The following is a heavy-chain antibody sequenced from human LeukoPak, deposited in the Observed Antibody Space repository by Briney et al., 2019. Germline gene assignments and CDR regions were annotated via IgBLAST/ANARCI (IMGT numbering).Heavy chain of an antibody. Sequence: PGGSLRLSCAASGFTFSGYSLNWVRQAPGKGLEWVSSISSSSTYIYYADSVRGRFTISRDNAKNSLYLQMNSLGAEDTAVYYCARSEIVPAAIFYYYYGMDVWGQGTTVTVSS. CDR1: GFTFSGYS. J-gene: IGHJ6*02. CDR2: ISSSSTYI. D-gene: IGHD2-2*02. V-gene: IGHV3-21*01. CDR3: ARSEIVPAAIFYYYYGMDV.